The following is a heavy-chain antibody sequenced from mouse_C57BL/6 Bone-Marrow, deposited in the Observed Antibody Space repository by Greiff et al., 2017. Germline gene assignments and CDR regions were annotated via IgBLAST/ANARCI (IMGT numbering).Heavy chain of an antibody. J-gene: IGHJ1*03. CDR2: IHPNSGST. Sequence: VQLQQPGAELVKPGASVKLSCKASGYTFTSYWMHWVKRRPGQGLEWIGMIHPNSGSTNYNEKFKSKAQLTVDKSSSTAYMQLSSLTSEDTAVYYCARLIATGGYFDVWGTGTTVTVSS. V-gene: IGHV1-64*01. CDR1: GYTFTSYW. CDR3: ARLIATGGYFDV. D-gene: IGHD1-1*01.